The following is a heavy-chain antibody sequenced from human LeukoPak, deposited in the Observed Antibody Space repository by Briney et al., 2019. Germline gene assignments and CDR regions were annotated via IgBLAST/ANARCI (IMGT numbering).Heavy chain of an antibody. D-gene: IGHD5-24*01. CDR3: ASTAGRWLQFEDY. CDR1: GGSISSYY. J-gene: IGHJ4*02. V-gene: IGHV4-30-4*01. CDR2: TYYSGST. Sequence: SETLSLTCTVSGGSISSYYWSWIRQPPGKGLEWIGYTYYSGSTYYNPSLKSRVTISVDTSKNQFSLKLSSVTAADTAVYYCASTAGRWLQFEDYWGQGTLVTVSS.